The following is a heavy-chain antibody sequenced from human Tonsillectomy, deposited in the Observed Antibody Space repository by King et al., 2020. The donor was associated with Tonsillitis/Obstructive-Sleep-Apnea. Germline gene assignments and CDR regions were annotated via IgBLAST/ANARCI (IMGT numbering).Heavy chain of an antibody. J-gene: IGHJ6*03. D-gene: IGHD2-2*01. CDR1: GGSISSYY. CDR2: IFYSGST. CDR3: ARDHCSSTSCYGNYYYMDV. Sequence: VQLQESCPGLVKPSETLSLTCTVSGGSISSYYWSWSRQPPGKGLEWIGYIFYSGSTNYNPSLKSRVTISVDTSKNQFSLKLSSVTAADTAVYYCARDHCSSTSCYGNYYYMDVWGKGTTVTVSS. V-gene: IGHV4-59*01.